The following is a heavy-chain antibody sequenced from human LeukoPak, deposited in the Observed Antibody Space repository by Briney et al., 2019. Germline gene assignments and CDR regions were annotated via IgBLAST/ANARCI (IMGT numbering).Heavy chain of an antibody. Sequence: PSETLSLTCTVSGGSISSTTYYWAWIRQPPGKGLEWIGSIYKTGSTNYSPSLKSRVFISVDTSNNQFSLKLNSVTAADTAVYYCARAFLVGYSPEEYFFDYWGQGALVTVSS. D-gene: IGHD2-15*01. J-gene: IGHJ4*02. V-gene: IGHV4-39*07. CDR3: ARAFLVGYSPEEYFFDY. CDR1: GGSISSTTYY. CDR2: IYKTGST.